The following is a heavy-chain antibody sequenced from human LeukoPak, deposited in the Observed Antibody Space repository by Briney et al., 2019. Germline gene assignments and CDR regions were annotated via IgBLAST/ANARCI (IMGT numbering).Heavy chain of an antibody. V-gene: IGHV3-7*01. J-gene: IGHJ4*02. CDR1: GLTFSSSW. Sequence: GGSLRLSCAVSGLTFSSSWMDWVRQAPGKGLEWVARINPDGNKKYSADSVKGRFTIPRDNAENSLYLQMNSLRVEDTAFYYCARDLAYSRLDYWGQGMLVTVSS. CDR3: ARDLAYSRLDY. D-gene: IGHD5-18*01. CDR2: INPDGNKK.